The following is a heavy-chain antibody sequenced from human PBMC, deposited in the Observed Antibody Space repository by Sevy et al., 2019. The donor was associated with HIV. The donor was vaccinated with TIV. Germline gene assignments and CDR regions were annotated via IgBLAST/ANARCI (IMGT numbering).Heavy chain of an antibody. D-gene: IGHD5-12*01. CDR2: IKQDGSEK. Sequence: GGSRRLSCATSGFTFTSYTMNWVRQAPGKGLEWVANIKQDGSEKYYVDSVKGRFTISRDNSQNSLFLQMNTLRAEDTAVYYCAREGSPYDTYYYYYGMDVWGQGTTVTVSS. V-gene: IGHV3-7*01. CDR3: AREGSPYDTYYYYYGMDV. J-gene: IGHJ6*02. CDR1: GFTFTSYT.